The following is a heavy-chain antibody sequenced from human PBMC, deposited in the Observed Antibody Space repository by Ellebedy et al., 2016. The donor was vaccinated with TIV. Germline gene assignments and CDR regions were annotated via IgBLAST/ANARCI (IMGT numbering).Heavy chain of an antibody. CDR3: ARGRLRFAIDY. V-gene: IGHV4-30-4*01. Sequence: SETLSLTXTVSGGSISSGDYYWSWIRQPPGKGLEWIGYIYYSGSTYYNPSLKSRVTISVDTSKNQFSLKLSSVTAADTAVYYCARGRLRFAIDYWGQGTLVTVSS. CDR1: GGSISSGDYY. D-gene: IGHD4-17*01. J-gene: IGHJ4*02. CDR2: IYYSGST.